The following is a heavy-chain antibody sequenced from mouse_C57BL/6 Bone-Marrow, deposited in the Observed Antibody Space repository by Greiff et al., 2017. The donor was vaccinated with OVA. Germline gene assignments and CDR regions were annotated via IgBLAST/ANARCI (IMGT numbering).Heavy chain of an antibody. CDR1: GYTFTDYY. CDR2: IYPGSGNT. D-gene: IGHD1-3*01. J-gene: IGHJ2*01. CDR3: ARVGFNSRYFDY. Sequence: VQLQQSGAELVRPGASVKLSCKASGYTFTDYYINWVKQRPGQGLEWIARIYPGSGNTYYNEKFKGKATLTAEKSSSTAYMQLSSLTSEDSAVYFCARVGFNSRYFDYWGQGTTLTVSS. V-gene: IGHV1-76*01.